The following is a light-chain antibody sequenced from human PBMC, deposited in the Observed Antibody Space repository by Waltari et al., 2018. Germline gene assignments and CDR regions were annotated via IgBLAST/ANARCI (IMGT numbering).Light chain of an antibody. J-gene: IGKJ1*01. CDR1: QSVSSF. CDR3: QQRSNRPT. CDR2: DAS. V-gene: IGKV3-11*01. Sequence: EIVLTQSPATLSFSPGERAPPSCRASQSVSSFLAWYQQNPGQAPRLLIYDASNRATGIPARFSGSGSGTDFTLTISSLEPEDFAVYYCQQRSNRPTFGQGTKVEIK.